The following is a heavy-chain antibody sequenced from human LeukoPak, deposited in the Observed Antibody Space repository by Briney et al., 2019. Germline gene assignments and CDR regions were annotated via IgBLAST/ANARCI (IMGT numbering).Heavy chain of an antibody. D-gene: IGHD3-22*01. CDR2: ISYDGSNK. J-gene: IGHJ4*02. CDR1: GFTFSSYG. CDR3: AKGRALGYYDSSGYYQLDY. V-gene: IGHV3-30*18. Sequence: PGGSLRLSCAASGFTFSSYGMHWVRQAPGKGLEWVAVISYDGSNKYYADSVKGRFTISRDNSKNTLYLQMNSLRAEDTAVYYCAKGRALGYYDSSGYYQLDYWGQGTLVTVSS.